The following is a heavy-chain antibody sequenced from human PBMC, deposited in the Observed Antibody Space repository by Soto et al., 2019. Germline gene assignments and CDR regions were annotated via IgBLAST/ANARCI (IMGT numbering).Heavy chain of an antibody. Sequence: SVKVSCKASGGTFSSYAISWVRQAPGQGLEWMGGIIPIFGTANYAQKFQGRVTITADESTSTAYMELSSLRSEDTAVYYCARLYYYDSSGYLPTKDAFDIWGQGXMVTV. CDR2: IIPIFGTA. CDR3: ARLYYYDSSGYLPTKDAFDI. V-gene: IGHV1-69*13. J-gene: IGHJ3*02. CDR1: GGTFSSYA. D-gene: IGHD3-22*01.